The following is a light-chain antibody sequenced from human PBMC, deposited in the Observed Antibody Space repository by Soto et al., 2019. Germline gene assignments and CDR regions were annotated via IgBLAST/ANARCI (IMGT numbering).Light chain of an antibody. V-gene: IGKV1-13*02. J-gene: IGKJ4*01. CDR3: QQSHTYPLT. Sequence: AFQLTQSPSSLSASVGDRVTIPCRTSQDISTSLAWYQQKPGKAPKLLIYDASSLESGVPSRFSGRGSGTDFTLTISSLQPEDFATYYCQQSHTYPLTFGGGTKVEIK. CDR2: DAS. CDR1: QDISTS.